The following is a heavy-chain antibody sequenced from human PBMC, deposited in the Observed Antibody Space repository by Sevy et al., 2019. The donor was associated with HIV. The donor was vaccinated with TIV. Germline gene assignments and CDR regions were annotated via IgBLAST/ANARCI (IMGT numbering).Heavy chain of an antibody. CDR2: ISYDGRNK. Sequence: GGSLRLSCAASGFTFSSYAMHWVRQAPGKGLEWVAVISYDGRNKYYADSVKGRFTISRDNSKNTLYLQMNSLRAEDTALYYCARDRSDSSGYYYFAFDIWGQGTMVTVSS. J-gene: IGHJ3*02. V-gene: IGHV3-30*04. D-gene: IGHD3-22*01. CDR1: GFTFSSYA. CDR3: ARDRSDSSGYYYFAFDI.